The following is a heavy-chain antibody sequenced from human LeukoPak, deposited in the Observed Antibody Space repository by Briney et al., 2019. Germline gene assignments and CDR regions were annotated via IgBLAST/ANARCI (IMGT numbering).Heavy chain of an antibody. D-gene: IGHD2-15*01. Sequence: GASVKVSCKASGGTFSSYAISWVRQAPGQGLEWMGWINPNSGGTNYAQKFQGRVTMTRDTSISTAYMEVCSLRSEDTAVYYCARGRYCSADTCYGDFQHWGQGTLVSVSS. J-gene: IGHJ1*01. CDR3: ARGRYCSADTCYGDFQH. V-gene: IGHV1-2*02. CDR2: INPNSGGT. CDR1: GGTFSSYA.